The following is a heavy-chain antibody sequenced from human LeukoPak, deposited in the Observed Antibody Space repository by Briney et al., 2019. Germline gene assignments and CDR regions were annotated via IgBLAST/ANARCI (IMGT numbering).Heavy chain of an antibody. CDR3: ARVPPDYYGSGSYYYYYYMDV. J-gene: IGHJ6*03. CDR1: GGTFSSYA. V-gene: IGHV1-69*06. Sequence: SVKVSCKASGGTFSSYAISWVRQAPGQGLEWMGGIIPIFGTANYAQKFQGRVTITADKSTSTAYMELSSLRSEDTAVYYCARVPPDYYGSGSYYYYYYMDVWGKGTTVTVSS. D-gene: IGHD3-10*01. CDR2: IIPIFGTA.